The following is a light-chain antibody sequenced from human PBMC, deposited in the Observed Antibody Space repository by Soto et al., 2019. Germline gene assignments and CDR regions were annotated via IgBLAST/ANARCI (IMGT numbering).Light chain of an antibody. CDR2: DAS. CDR1: QHISEY. V-gene: IGKV1-33*01. CDR3: QQYENFPLT. J-gene: IGKJ4*01. Sequence: DIQMTQSPSSLSASVGDRVTITCQASQHISEYLNWYQYKPGKAPKLLITDASNLKTGVPSRFSGSGSGTEYTFTINSLQLEDIATYYCQQYENFPLTFGGGTKVDIK.